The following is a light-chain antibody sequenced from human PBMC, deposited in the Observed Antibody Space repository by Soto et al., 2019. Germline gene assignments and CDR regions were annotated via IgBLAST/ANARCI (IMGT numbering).Light chain of an antibody. V-gene: IGKV1-5*01. CDR3: QQYNSYSYT. Sequence: DIQMTQSPSTLSASVGDRVTITCRASQSISTWLAWYQQKPGKAPNLLIYDASSLKSGVPSRFSGSGSGTEFTLTISSXQPDDFATYYCQQYNSYSYTFGQGTKVDIK. J-gene: IGKJ2*01. CDR1: QSISTW. CDR2: DAS.